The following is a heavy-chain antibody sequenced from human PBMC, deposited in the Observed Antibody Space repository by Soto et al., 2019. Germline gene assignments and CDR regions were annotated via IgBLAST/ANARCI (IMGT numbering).Heavy chain of an antibody. Sequence: QITLKESGPTLVQPTQTLTLTCTFSGFSLSTNGVGVGWIRQPPGKALEWLALIYWDGDKGYSPSLKSRLTLTKDASKSQVVLTMTNMDPVDTATSYCAHRRGAYYFAYWGQGTLVTVSA. CDR1: GFSLSTNGVG. CDR2: IYWDGDK. J-gene: IGHJ4*02. D-gene: IGHD3-10*01. CDR3: AHRRGAYYFAY. V-gene: IGHV2-5*02.